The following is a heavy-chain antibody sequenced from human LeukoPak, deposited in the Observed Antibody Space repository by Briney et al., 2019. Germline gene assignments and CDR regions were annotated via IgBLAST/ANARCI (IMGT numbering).Heavy chain of an antibody. Sequence: GASVKVSCKASGGTFSSYAISWVRQAPGQGLEWMGGIIPIFGTANYAQKFQGRVTITADESTSTAYMELSSLRSEDTAVYYCARGPKGGGYELLYYYYGMDVRGQGTTVTVSS. V-gene: IGHV1-69*01. CDR2: IIPIFGTA. D-gene: IGHD5-12*01. CDR1: GGTFSSYA. CDR3: ARGPKGGGYELLYYYYGMDV. J-gene: IGHJ6*02.